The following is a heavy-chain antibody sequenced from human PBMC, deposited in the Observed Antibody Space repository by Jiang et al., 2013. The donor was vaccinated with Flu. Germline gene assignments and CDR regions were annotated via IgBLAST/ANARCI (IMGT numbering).Heavy chain of an antibody. Sequence: LLKPSETLSLTCTVSGGSISSYYWSWIRQPPGKGLEWIGYIYYSGSTNYNPSLKSRVTISVDTSKNQFSLKLSSVTAADTAVYYCAGQNYYDSSGYLDYWYFDLWGRGTLVTVSS. CDR2: IYYSGST. J-gene: IGHJ2*01. V-gene: IGHV4-59*01. D-gene: IGHD3-22*01. CDR1: GGSISSYY. CDR3: AGQNYYDSSGYLDYWYFDL.